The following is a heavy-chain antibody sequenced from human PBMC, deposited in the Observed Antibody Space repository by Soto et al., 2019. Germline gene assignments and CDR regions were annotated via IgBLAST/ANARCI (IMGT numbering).Heavy chain of an antibody. J-gene: IGHJ6*02. Sequence: SGPTLVNPTQTLTLTCTFSGFSLSTSGMCVSWIRQPPGKALEWLALIDWDDDKYYSTSLKTRLTISKDTSKNQVVLTMTNMDPVDTATYYCARMIYLGQLVHESSYYGMDVWGQGTTVTVSS. CDR2: IDWDDDK. CDR3: ARMIYLGQLVHESSYYGMDV. V-gene: IGHV2-70*01. CDR1: GFSLSTSGMC. D-gene: IGHD6-6*01.